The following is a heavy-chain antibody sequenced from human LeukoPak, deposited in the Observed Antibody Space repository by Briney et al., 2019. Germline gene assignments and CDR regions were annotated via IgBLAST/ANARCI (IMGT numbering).Heavy chain of an antibody. V-gene: IGHV3-23*01. Sequence: GGSLRLSCAASGFTFSSYAMSWVRQAPGKGLEWVSAISGSGGNTYCADSVKGRFTISRDNSQNTLYLQMNSLRAEDTAVYYCAKQRSEVVVAATNYWGQGTLVTVSS. J-gene: IGHJ4*02. CDR1: GFTFSSYA. D-gene: IGHD2-15*01. CDR3: AKQRSEVVVAATNY. CDR2: ISGSGGNT.